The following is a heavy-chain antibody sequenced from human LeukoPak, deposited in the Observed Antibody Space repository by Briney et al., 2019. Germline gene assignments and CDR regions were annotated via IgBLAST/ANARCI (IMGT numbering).Heavy chain of an antibody. V-gene: IGHV3-23*01. D-gene: IGHD2-2*01. CDR1: GFIFSSYA. J-gene: IGHJ4*02. CDR2: IRGSGGST. CDR3: AKSMFGQDIVVVPAVSFDY. Sequence: GGSLRLSCSASGFIFSSYAMHWVRQAPGKGLEWVSTIRGSGGSTYYADSVKGRFTISRDNSKNTLYLQMNSLRAEDTAVYYCAKSMFGQDIVVVPAVSFDYWGQGTLVTVSS.